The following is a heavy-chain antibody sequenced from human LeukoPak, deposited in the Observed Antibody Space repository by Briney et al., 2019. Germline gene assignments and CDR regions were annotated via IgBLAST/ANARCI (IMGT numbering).Heavy chain of an antibody. CDR1: GLTFSSYA. Sequence: GRSLRLACPASGLTFSSYAMGCVRQAPGKGLEWVSTMTGSGGSTSYAASVKGRFTISRDNAKNTLYLQMNSLRAEDTAVYYCAKMAGGVYSSSWYLDYWGQGTLVTVSS. CDR3: AKMAGGVYSSSWYLDY. CDR2: MTGSGGST. D-gene: IGHD6-13*01. V-gene: IGHV3-23*01. J-gene: IGHJ4*02.